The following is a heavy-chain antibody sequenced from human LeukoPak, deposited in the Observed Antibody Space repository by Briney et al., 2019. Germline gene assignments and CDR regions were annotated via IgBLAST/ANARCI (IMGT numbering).Heavy chain of an antibody. CDR3: ASGELYYYYMDV. D-gene: IGHD1-26*01. V-gene: IGHV4-59*11. CDR2: IYYSGST. CDR1: GGSISSHY. J-gene: IGHJ6*03. Sequence: SETLSLTRTVSGGSISSHYWSWIRQPPGKGLEWIGYIYYSGSTNYNPSLKSRVTISVDTSKNQFSLKLSSVTAADTAVYYCASGELYYYYMDVWGKGTTVTVSS.